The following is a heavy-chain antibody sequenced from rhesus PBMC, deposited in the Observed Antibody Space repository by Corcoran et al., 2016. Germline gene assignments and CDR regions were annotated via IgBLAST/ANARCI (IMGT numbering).Heavy chain of an antibody. Sequence: QVQLQESGPGLVKPSETLSLTCAVSGGAFSGYYWGWIRQPPGKGLGGIGYIRGCRWSTDDNPSLKSRVTISTDTSKNQFSLKLSSVTAADTAVYYCARDSGWSAYWGQGVLVTVSS. CDR3: ARDSGWSAY. V-gene: IGHV4-165*01. CDR2: IRGCRWST. CDR1: GGAFSGYY. D-gene: IGHD6S26*01. J-gene: IGHJ4*01.